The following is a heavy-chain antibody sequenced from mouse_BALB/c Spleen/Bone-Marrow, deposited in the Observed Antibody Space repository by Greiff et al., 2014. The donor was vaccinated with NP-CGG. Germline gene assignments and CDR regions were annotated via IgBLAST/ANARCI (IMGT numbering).Heavy chain of an antibody. CDR1: GFDFSRYW. J-gene: IGHJ3*01. V-gene: IGHV4-1*02. CDR3: ARRGYYGYFAY. CDR2: INPDSSTI. Sequence: VQLQQSGGGLVQPGGSLKLSCAASGFDFSRYWMSWVRQAPGKGLEWIGEINPDSSTINYTPSLKDKFIISRDNAKNTLYLQMSKVRAEDTSLYYCARRGYYGYFAYWGQGTLVTVSA. D-gene: IGHD1-2*01.